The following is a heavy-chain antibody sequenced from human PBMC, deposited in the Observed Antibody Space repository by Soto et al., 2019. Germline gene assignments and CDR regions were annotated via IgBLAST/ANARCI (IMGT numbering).Heavy chain of an antibody. CDR3: AKESIREPFDY. Sequence: GGSLRLSCAASGFTFDDYAMHWVRQAPGKGLEWVSGISWNSGSIGYADSVKGRFTISRDNAKNSLYLQMNSLRAEDTALYYCAKESIREPFDYRGQGTLVTVSS. J-gene: IGHJ4*02. CDR1: GFTFDDYA. V-gene: IGHV3-9*01. D-gene: IGHD1-26*01. CDR2: ISWNSGSI.